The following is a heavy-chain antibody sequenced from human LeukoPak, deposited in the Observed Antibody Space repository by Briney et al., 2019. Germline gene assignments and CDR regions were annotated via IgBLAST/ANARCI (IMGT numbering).Heavy chain of an antibody. V-gene: IGHV1-69*13. CDR2: IIPIFGTA. CDR3: ARDILEVYGMDV. CDR1: GYTFTSYY. Sequence: ASVKVSCKASGYTFTSYYMHWVRQAPGQGLEWMGGIIPIFGTANYAQKFQGRVTITADESTSTAYMELSSLRSEDTAVYYCARDILEVYGMDVWGQGTTVTVSS. D-gene: IGHD3-3*01. J-gene: IGHJ6*02.